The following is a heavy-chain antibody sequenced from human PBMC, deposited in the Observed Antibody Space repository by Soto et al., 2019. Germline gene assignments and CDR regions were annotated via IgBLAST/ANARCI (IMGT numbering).Heavy chain of an antibody. Sequence: EVQLVESGGGLVQPGRSLRLSCVASGLNFDDYAMHWVRQLPGKGLEWVAGLSWSGGTIDYADSVKGRFTISRDNAKNSMYLEMNSLRPEDTAVYYCTKVVRHHCSYSFYNGGQGTLVADSS. V-gene: IGHV3-9*01. CDR3: TKVVRHHCSYSFYN. CDR2: LSWSGGTI. D-gene: IGHD2-21*01. CDR1: GLNFDDYA. J-gene: IGHJ4*02.